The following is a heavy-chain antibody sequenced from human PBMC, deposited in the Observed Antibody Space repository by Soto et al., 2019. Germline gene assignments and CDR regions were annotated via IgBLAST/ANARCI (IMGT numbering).Heavy chain of an antibody. CDR1: GGSFSGYY. J-gene: IGHJ4*02. D-gene: IGHD3-10*01. Sequence: PSETLSLTCAVYGGSFSGYYWSWIRQPPGKGLEWIGEINHSGSTNYNPSLKSRVTISVDTSKNQFSLKLSSVTAADTAVYYCARIAMVRGPDYWGQGTLVTVSS. CDR2: INHSGST. CDR3: ARIAMVRGPDY. V-gene: IGHV4-34*01.